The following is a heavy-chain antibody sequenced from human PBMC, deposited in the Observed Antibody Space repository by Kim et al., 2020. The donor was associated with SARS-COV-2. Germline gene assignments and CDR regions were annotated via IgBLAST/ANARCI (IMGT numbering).Heavy chain of an antibody. Sequence: TGYADSVKGRFIIPRDNVKNTLYLQRNSLGAEDTALYYCARERGGGYCDYWGQGTLVSVSS. D-gene: IGHD3-22*01. CDR2: T. CDR3: ARERGGGYCDY. V-gene: IGHV3-74*01. J-gene: IGHJ4*02.